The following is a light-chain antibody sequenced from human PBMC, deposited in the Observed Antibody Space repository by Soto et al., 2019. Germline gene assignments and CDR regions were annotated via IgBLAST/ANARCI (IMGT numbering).Light chain of an antibody. CDR2: DAS. Sequence: VLTQSPCTQAMSPRERATLSCMASQTVINNYLAWYQQKPGQAPRLLIYDASSRATGIPDRFSGGGSGTDFTLNISRLEPEDFAVYYCQQFSSYPLTFGGGTKVDIK. CDR3: QQFSSYPLT. J-gene: IGKJ4*01. CDR1: QTVINNY. V-gene: IGKV3-20*01.